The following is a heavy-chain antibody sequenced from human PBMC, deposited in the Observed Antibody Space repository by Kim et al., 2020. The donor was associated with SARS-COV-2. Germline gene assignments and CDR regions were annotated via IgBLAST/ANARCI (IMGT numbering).Heavy chain of an antibody. V-gene: IGHV3-49*02. J-gene: IGHJ4*02. D-gene: IGHD4-17*01. CDR3: TRVYPGLIRRRPDYGFDY. Sequence: KGRFTISRDDSKSIAYLQMNSLKTEDTAVYYCTRVYPGLIRRRPDYGFDYWGQGTLVTVSS.